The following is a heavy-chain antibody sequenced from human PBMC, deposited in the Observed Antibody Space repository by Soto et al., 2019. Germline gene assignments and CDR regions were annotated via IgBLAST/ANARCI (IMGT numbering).Heavy chain of an antibody. V-gene: IGHV4-30-4*01. J-gene: IGHJ5*02. CDR1: GGSISSGDYY. Sequence: PSETLSLTCTVSGGSISSGDYYWSWIRQPPGKGLEWIGYIYYSGSTYYNPSLKSRVTISVDTSKNQFSLKLSSVTAADTAVYYCARSPMTAMVTNWFDPWGQGTLVTVS. CDR2: IYYSGST. D-gene: IGHD5-18*01. CDR3: ARSPMTAMVTNWFDP.